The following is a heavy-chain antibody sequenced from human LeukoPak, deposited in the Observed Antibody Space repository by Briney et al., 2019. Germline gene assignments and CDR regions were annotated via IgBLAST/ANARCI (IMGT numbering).Heavy chain of an antibody. J-gene: IGHJ5*02. CDR3: AKGGYRLAAARFDP. V-gene: IGHV3-23*01. CDR1: GGSISSGSYY. Sequence: ETLSLTCTVSGGSISSGSYYWSWIRQHPGKGQEWVSAISGSGGSTYYADSVKGRFTISRDNSKNTLYLQMNSLRAEDTAVYYCAKGGYRLAAARFDPWGQGTLVTVSS. CDR2: ISGSGGST. D-gene: IGHD6-13*01.